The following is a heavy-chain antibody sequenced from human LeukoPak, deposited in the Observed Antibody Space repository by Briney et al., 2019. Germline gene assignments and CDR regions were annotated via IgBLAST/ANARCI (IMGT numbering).Heavy chain of an antibody. CDR1: GGSISGYY. D-gene: IGHD5-18*01. CDR3: ARGLGGYNYGYSFDF. Sequence: SETLSLTCTVSGGSISGYYWNWIRQPAGKGLEWIGRIYTSGNTNYNPSLKSRVTMSVDTSKNQFFLKLFSVTAADTAVYYCARGLGGYNYGYSFDFWGQGTLVTVSS. V-gene: IGHV4-4*07. CDR2: IYTSGNT. J-gene: IGHJ4*02.